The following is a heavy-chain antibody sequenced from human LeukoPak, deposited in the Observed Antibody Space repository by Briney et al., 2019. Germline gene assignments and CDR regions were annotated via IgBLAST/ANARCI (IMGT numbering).Heavy chain of an antibody. CDR2: INPGGSWT. CDR1: GYTFTRHY. J-gene: IGHJ3*01. V-gene: IGHV1-46*01. Sequence: ASVKVSRKASGYTFTRHYMHWVRQAPGQGLEWMGVINPGGSWTSYAQKFQGRVTMTRDMSTSTDYMELSSLRSEDTAVYYCARADNWEGAKGDWGQGTMVTVSS. D-gene: IGHD3-16*01. CDR3: ARADNWEGAKGD.